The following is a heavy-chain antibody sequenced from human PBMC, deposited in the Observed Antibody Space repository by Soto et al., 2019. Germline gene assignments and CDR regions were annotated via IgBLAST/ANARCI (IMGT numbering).Heavy chain of an antibody. CDR1: GYSFTSYW. CDR3: ARLPRYCTNGVCYLSSNYYYYGMDV. V-gene: IGHV5-10-1*01. J-gene: IGHJ6*02. D-gene: IGHD2-8*01. Sequence: GDSLNISCKGSGYSFTSYWISWVRQMPGKGLEWMGRIDPSDSYTSYSPSFQGHVTISADKSTSTAYLQWSSLKASDTAMYYCARLPRYCTNGVCYLSSNYYYYGMDVWGQGNTVTVYS. CDR2: IDPSDSYT.